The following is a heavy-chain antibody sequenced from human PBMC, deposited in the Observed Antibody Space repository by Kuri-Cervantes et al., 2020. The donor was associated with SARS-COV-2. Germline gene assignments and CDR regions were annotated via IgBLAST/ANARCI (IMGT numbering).Heavy chain of an antibody. Sequence: GGSLRLSCAASGFTFSSYGMHWVRQAPGKWLEWVAVISYDGSNKYYADSVKGRFTISRDNSKHTLYLQMNSLRAEDTAVYYCAKGGETAYDSSLDYWGQGTLVTVSS. CDR3: AKGGETAYDSSLDY. CDR2: ISYDGSNK. CDR1: GFTFSSYG. D-gene: IGHD3-22*01. V-gene: IGHV3-30*18. J-gene: IGHJ4*02.